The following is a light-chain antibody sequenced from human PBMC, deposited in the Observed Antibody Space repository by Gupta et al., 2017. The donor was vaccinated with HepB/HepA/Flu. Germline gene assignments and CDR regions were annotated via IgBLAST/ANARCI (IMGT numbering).Light chain of an antibody. CDR1: SSNIGSNY. J-gene: IGLJ2*01. CDR3: AAWDDSLSGFVV. CDR2: RNN. Sequence: ISCSGSSSNIGSNYVYWYQQLPGTAPKLLISRNNQRPSGVPDRFSGSKSGTSASLAISGLRSEDEADYYCAAWDDSLSGFVVFGGGTKLTVL. V-gene: IGLV1-47*01.